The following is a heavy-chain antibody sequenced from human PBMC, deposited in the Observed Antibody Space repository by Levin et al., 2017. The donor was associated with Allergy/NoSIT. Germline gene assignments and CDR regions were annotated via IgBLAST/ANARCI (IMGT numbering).Heavy chain of an antibody. CDR3: ARPRDGGNSLYFQH. Sequence: SETLSLTCTVSGGSISSSSYYWGWIRQPPGKGLEWIGSIYYSGSTYYNPSLKSRVTISVDTSKNQFSLKLSSVTAADTAVYYGARPRDGGNSLYFQHWGQGTLVTVSS. J-gene: IGHJ1*01. V-gene: IGHV4-39*01. CDR2: IYYSGST. D-gene: IGHD4-23*01. CDR1: GGSISSSSYY.